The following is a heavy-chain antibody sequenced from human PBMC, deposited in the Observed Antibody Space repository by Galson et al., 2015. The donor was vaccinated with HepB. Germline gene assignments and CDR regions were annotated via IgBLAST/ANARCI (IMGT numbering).Heavy chain of an antibody. Sequence: SLRLSCAASGFTFSSYAMHWVRQAPGKGLEWVAVISYDGSNKYYADSVKGRFTISRDNSKNTPYLQMNSLRAEDTAVYYCARDPANWDPNFDYWGQGTLVTVSS. V-gene: IGHV3-30*04. CDR2: ISYDGSNK. J-gene: IGHJ4*02. CDR3: ARDPANWDPNFDY. CDR1: GFTFSSYA. D-gene: IGHD7-27*01.